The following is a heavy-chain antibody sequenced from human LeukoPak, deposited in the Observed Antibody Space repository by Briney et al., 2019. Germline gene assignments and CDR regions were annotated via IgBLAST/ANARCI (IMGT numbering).Heavy chain of an antibody. J-gene: IGHJ4*02. Sequence: GRSLRLSCAASGFTFSSYAMHWVRQAPGKGLEWVAVISYDGSNKYYADSVKGRFTISRDNSKNTLYLQMNSLRAEDTAVYYCARVRGYSYALPDYWGQGTLVTVSS. CDR1: GFTFSSYA. CDR3: ARVRGYSYALPDY. V-gene: IGHV3-30-3*01. D-gene: IGHD5-18*01. CDR2: ISYDGSNK.